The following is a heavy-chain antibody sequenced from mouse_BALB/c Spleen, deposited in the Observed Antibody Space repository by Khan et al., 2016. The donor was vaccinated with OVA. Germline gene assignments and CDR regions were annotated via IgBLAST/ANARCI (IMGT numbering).Heavy chain of an antibody. J-gene: IGHJ1*01. CDR2: IYYSGTV. D-gene: IGHD1-1*01. CDR1: GISITSGNYR. V-gene: IGHV3-5*02. CDR3: ARDYGSLYWFFDV. Sequence: EVQLVESGPGLVKPSQTVSLTCTVTGISITSGNYRWSWIRQFPGNKLEWIGNIYYSGTVTYNPSLTSRTTITRKTSKNQFFLAMNSLTVEDTATSDCARDYGSLYWFFDVWGAGTTVTVSS.